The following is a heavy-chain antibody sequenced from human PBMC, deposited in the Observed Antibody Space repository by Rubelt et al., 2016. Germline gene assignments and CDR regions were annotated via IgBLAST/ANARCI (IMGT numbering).Heavy chain of an antibody. D-gene: IGHD1-14*01. CDR2: MSYSWSG. Sequence: QVQLKESGPGLVKPSETLSLTCSVSGGSITDGTYYWTWIRPPPGKGLEWIGSMSYSWSGSYNPSLRTRVPISVETSKNQFSLKLSPVTAADTAVYYCAGGKDRRWFGPWGQGILVTVSS. J-gene: IGHJ5*02. CDR3: AGGKDRRWFGP. CDR1: GGSITDGTYY. V-gene: IGHV4-39*01.